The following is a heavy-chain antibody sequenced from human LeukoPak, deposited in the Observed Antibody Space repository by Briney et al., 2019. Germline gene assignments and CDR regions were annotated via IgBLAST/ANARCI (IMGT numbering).Heavy chain of an antibody. Sequence: GGSLRLSCAASGFTFTNAWMTWVRQAPGKGLEWVSYISSSGSTKYYADSVRGRLTISRDNAKNSLYLQMSGLRGEDTAVYYCARVSSGSYYILDCWGQGTLVTVSS. CDR3: ARVSSGSYYILDC. D-gene: IGHD1-26*01. CDR2: ISSSGSTK. J-gene: IGHJ4*02. V-gene: IGHV3-48*04. CDR1: GFTFTNAW.